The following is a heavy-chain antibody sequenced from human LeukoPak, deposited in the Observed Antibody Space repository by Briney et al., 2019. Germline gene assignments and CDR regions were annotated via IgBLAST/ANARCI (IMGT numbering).Heavy chain of an antibody. V-gene: IGHV3-53*01. Sequence: GGSLRLSCAATGFSVSTDYISWVRQAPGKGLEWVSTLYSGGNTYYAGSVKGRFTISRDNSKNTVYLEMNSLRAEDAAIYYCARGWGSFENWGQGTQVAVSS. D-gene: IGHD7-27*01. CDR2: LYSGGNT. CDR3: ARGWGSFEN. J-gene: IGHJ4*02. CDR1: GFSVSTDY.